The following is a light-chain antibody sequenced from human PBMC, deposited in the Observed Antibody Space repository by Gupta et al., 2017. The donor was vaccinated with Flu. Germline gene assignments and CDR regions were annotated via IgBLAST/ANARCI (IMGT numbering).Light chain of an antibody. V-gene: IGKV1-39*01. Sequence: IQLTQSPSSLSAPVGDRVTITCRASQSINDNLDWYQQRPGKAPRVLIYTTSKLYNGVPSRCSGSGFGTDFTLTISGLQPEDSATYFCLQSYNSRTFGQGTKVEIK. J-gene: IGKJ1*01. CDR3: LQSYNSRT. CDR1: QSINDN. CDR2: TTS.